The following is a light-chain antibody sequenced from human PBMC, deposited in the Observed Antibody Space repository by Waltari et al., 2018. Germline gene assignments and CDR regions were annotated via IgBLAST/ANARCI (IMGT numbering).Light chain of an antibody. J-gene: IGKJ4*01. Sequence: DVQMTQSPSPLSAPVGHTVAITCRWSQPNRDALRWYQQTQGKAPKLLLHSASSLQGGAPSRFSGSGSGAHFTLNITSLQPEDFATYYCQQSFITPLTFGGGTRVEIK. CDR2: SAS. CDR3: QQSFITPLT. CDR1: QPNRDA. V-gene: IGKV1-39*01.